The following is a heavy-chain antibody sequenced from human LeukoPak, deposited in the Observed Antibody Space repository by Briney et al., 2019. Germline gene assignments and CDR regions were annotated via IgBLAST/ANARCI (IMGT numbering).Heavy chain of an antibody. CDR3: VWGSYGIDY. V-gene: IGHV5-51*01. CDR1: GYSFTNYR. J-gene: IGHJ4*02. CDR2: IYPGDSET. Sequence: GESLKISCKGSGYSFTNYRIGWGRPMPGKGLEWMGIIYPGDSETRYSPSFQGQVTISADKSISTAYLQWSSLKASDTAMYDYVWGSYGIDYWGQGTLVTVSS. D-gene: IGHD3-16*01.